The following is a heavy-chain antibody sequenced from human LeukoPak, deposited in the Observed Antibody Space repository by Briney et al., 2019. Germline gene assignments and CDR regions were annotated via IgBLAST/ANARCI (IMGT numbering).Heavy chain of an antibody. CDR1: GYTLTELS. D-gene: IGHD4-17*01. CDR3: ARESGSVTSEVDFDY. J-gene: IGHJ4*02. CDR2: FDPEDGET. V-gene: IGHV1-24*01. Sequence: ASVKVSCKVSGYTLTELSMHWVRQAPGKGLEWMGGFDPEDGETIYAQKFQGRVTMTEDTSTDTAYMELSSLRAEDTAVYYCARESGSVTSEVDFDYWGQGTLVTVSS.